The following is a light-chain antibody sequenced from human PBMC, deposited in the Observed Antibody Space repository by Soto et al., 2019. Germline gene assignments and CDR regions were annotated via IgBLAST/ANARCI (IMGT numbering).Light chain of an antibody. CDR2: DSS. Sequence: EIVLTQSPAALSGSPVERVALSFMASQGIGSTLAWYQQKPGQTPRLLIYDSSTRAIGIPTRFTGSRSGTEFTLTISSLQPEDFATYYCQQLNSYPLTFGGGTRLEIK. J-gene: IGKJ5*01. V-gene: IGKV3-15*01. CDR3: QQLNSYPLT. CDR1: QGIGST.